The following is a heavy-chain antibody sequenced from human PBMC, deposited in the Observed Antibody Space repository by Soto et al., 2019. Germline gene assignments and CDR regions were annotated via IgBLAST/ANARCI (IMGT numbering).Heavy chain of an antibody. Sequence: GASVKVSCKASGYTFTSYGISCVRQAPGQGLEWMGWISAYNGNTNYAQKLQGRVTMTTDTSTSTAYMELRSLRSDDTAVYYCARGVCSSTSCYPIDAFDIWGQGTMVTVSS. D-gene: IGHD2-2*01. CDR1: GYTFTSYG. V-gene: IGHV1-18*01. CDR2: ISAYNGNT. CDR3: ARGVCSSTSCYPIDAFDI. J-gene: IGHJ3*02.